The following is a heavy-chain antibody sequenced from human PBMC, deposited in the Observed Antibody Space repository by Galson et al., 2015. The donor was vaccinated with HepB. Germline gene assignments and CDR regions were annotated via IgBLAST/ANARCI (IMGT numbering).Heavy chain of an antibody. CDR1: GGTFISYA. V-gene: IGHV1-3*01. Sequence: SVKVSCKAYGGTFISYAMHWVRQAPGQRPEWMGWINAGSGNTKYSQKFQDRVTITRDTSASTAYMELSSLRSEDTAVYYCARDKGKTNWFDPWGQGTLVTVSS. CDR2: INAGSGNT. J-gene: IGHJ5*02. CDR3: ARDKGKTNWFDP.